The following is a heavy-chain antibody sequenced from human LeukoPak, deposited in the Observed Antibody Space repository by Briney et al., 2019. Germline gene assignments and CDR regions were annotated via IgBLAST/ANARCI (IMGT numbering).Heavy chain of an antibody. J-gene: IGHJ6*03. V-gene: IGHV4-34*01. D-gene: IGHD5-12*01. CDR2: INHSGST. CDR3: ARGRGGYSGYDRRFGYYYYMDV. CDR1: GGSFSGYY. Sequence: SETLSLTCAVYGGSFSGYYWSWIRQPAGKGLEWTGEINHSGSTNYNPSLKSRVTISVDTSKNQFSLKLSSVTAADTAVYYCARGRGGYSGYDRRFGYYYYMDVRGKGTTVTVSS.